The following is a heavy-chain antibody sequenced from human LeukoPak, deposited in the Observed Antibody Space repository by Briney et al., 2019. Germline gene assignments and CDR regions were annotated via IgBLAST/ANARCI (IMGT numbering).Heavy chain of an antibody. CDR3: AREHRGVVVVAATLDY. Sequence: GGSLILSCAASGFTFSSYWMSWGRQAPGKGLEWAANIKQDGSEKYYVDSVKGRFTISRDNAKNSLYLQMNSLRAEDTAVYYCAREHRGVVVVAATLDYWGQGTLVTVSS. V-gene: IGHV3-7*04. CDR2: IKQDGSEK. D-gene: IGHD2-15*01. CDR1: GFTFSSYW. J-gene: IGHJ4*02.